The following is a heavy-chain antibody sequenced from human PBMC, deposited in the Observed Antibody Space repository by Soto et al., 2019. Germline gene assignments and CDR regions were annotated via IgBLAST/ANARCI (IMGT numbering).Heavy chain of an antibody. CDR2: IHYSGTT. J-gene: IGHJ4*02. CDR3: AAGEASSRNLAPYYLDF. V-gene: IGHV4-59*01. D-gene: IGHD6-13*01. CDR1: GGSMRNYF. Sequence: SETLSLTCTVSGGSMRNYFWTWIRQPPGKGLEWIGYIHYSGTTSFFPSYNPSLRSRVTISEVTSKNQFSLKLLSVTTADTAVYFCAAGEASSRNLAPYYLDFWGQGALVTVSS.